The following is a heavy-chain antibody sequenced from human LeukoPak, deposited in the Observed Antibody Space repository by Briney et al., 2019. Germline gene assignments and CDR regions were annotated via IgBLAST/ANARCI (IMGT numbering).Heavy chain of an antibody. J-gene: IGHJ4*02. CDR1: GVTVITND. CDR2: LYSDGNT. V-gene: IGHV3-53*01. CDR3: ARGVEPLAANTLAY. D-gene: IGHD1-14*01. Sequence: PGGSLSLSCAASGVTVITNDMTWVRKAQPQGIELVSVLYSDGNTKYADSVQGRFTISRDNSKNTLYLEMNSLSPDDTAVYYCARGVEPLAANTLAYWGQGTRVTVSS.